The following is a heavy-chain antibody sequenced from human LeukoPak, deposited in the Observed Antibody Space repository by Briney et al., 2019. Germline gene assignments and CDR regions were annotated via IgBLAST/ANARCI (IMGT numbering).Heavy chain of an antibody. CDR3: ASGAAAGTGWFDP. CDR2: IYYSGST. V-gene: IGHV4-59*08. Sequence: SETLSLTCTVSGGSISTYYWSWIRQPPGKGLEWIGYIYYSGSTNYNPSLKSRVAISVDTSKNQFSLRLSSVTAADTAVYYCASGAAAGTGWFDPWGQGTLVTVSS. CDR1: GGSISTYY. J-gene: IGHJ5*02. D-gene: IGHD6-13*01.